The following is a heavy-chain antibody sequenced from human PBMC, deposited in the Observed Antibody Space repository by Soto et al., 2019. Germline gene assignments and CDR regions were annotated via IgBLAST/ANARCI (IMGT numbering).Heavy chain of an antibody. D-gene: IGHD3-16*01. CDR1: GFTFSSYG. V-gene: IGHV3-33*01. CDR3: VRDLGTDFAFDV. J-gene: IGHJ3*01. CDR2: IWYDGSNE. Sequence: HVQLVESGGAVVQPGRSLRLSCVASGFTFSSYGMHWVRQAPGKGLEWVAVIWYDGSNEIYGDSVKGRFTISRDNSKNTLYLQMNSLRNEDTAVYYCVRDLGTDFAFDVWGRGRMVTVSS.